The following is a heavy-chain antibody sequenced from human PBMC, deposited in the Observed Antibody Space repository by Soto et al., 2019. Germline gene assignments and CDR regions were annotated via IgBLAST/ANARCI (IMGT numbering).Heavy chain of an antibody. CDR1: GFTVSSIH. CDR2: IYSAGST. V-gene: IGHV3-66*01. J-gene: IGHJ5*02. CDR3: ARDRSSGSFYGGFDP. Sequence: EVQLVESGGGLVQPGGSLRLPCAASGFTVSSIHMTWVRQAQGKGLEWVSLIYSAGSTYYADSVKGRFTISRDNSKNTLYLQMNSLRADDTAVYDCARDRSSGSFYGGFDPWGQGTLVTVSS. D-gene: IGHD3-10*01.